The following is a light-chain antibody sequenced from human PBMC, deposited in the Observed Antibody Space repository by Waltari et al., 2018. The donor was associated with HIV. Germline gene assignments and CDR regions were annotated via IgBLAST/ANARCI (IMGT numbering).Light chain of an antibody. CDR2: DVS. CDR1: SSDVVGYNH. CDR3: TSYTTINTYV. V-gene: IGLV2-14*03. Sequence: QSALTQPAPVSGSPGQSLTISCTGTSSDVVGYNHVSWYQQHPPKAPKVIICDVSKRPSGVSNRFAGSKSCNTASLTISRLQAEDDADYYCTSYTTINTYVFGTGTKVTVL. J-gene: IGLJ1*01.